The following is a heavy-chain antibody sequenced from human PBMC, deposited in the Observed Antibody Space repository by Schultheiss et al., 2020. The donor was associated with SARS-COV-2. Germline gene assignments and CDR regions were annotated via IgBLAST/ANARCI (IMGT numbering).Heavy chain of an antibody. CDR1: GFTFSNAW. D-gene: IGHD6-13*01. CDR2: IKSKTDGGTT. J-gene: IGHJ6*02. V-gene: IGHV3-15*07. Sequence: GGSLRLSCAASGFTFSNAWMNWVRQAPGKGLEWVGRIKSKTDGGTTDYAAPVKGRFTISRDDSKNTLYLQMNSLKTEDTAVYYCTAGIAAAGQYYYYYYGMDVWGPGTTVTVSS. CDR3: TAGIAAAGQYYYYYYGMDV.